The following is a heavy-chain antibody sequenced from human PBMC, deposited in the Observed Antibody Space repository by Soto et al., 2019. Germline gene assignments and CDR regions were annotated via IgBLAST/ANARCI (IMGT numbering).Heavy chain of an antibody. D-gene: IGHD3-9*01. CDR3: AKYISSSGILTSRVSFDY. Sequence: EVQLLESGGGLVQPGGSLRLSCAASRFTFSSYVMSWVRQAPGKGLEWVSAISGSGATTYYGDSVRGRFTISRDNSKNTLYLQMNSLRAEDSAVYFCAKYISSSGILTSRVSFDYWGQGTLVTVSS. V-gene: IGHV3-23*01. J-gene: IGHJ4*02. CDR1: RFTFSSYV. CDR2: ISGSGATT.